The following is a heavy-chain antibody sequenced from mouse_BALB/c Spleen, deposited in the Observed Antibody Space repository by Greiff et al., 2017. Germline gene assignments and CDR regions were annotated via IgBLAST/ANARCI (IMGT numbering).Heavy chain of an antibody. Sequence: QVQLKESGPGLVAPSQSLSITCTVSGFSFTSYGVHWVRQPPGKGLEWLGVIWAGGSTNYNSALMSRLSISKDNSKNQVFLKMNSLQTDDTAMYYCDRDGRQLGVRTYAMDYWGQGTSVTVSS. CDR3: DRDGRQLGVRTYAMDY. J-gene: IGHJ4*01. CDR2: IWAGGST. CDR1: GFSFTSYG. V-gene: IGHV2-9*02. D-gene: IGHD3-2*01.